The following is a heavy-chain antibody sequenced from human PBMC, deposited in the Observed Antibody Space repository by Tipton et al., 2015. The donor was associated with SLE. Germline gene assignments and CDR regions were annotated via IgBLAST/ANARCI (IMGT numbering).Heavy chain of an antibody. CDR2: IYYSGTI. V-gene: IGHV4-39*07. CDR1: GDSVSRNTYY. D-gene: IGHD6-13*01. CDR3: ARHPAAATTGYSGMEV. Sequence: TLSLTCTVSGDSVSRNTYYWGWIRQPPGKGLEWIGTIYYSGTIHYNPSLKSRVIISIDTSENQFSLRLTSVTAADTAVYYCARHPAAATTGYSGMEVWGQGTTVTVSS. J-gene: IGHJ6*02.